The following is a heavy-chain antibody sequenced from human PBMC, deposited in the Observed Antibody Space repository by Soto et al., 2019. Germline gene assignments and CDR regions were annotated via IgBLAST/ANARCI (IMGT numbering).Heavy chain of an antibody. Sequence: QVQLQQWGAGLLKPSETLSLTCAVYGGSFSGYYWSWIRQPPGKGLEWIGEINHSGSTNYNPSLKSRVTISVDTSKNQCSLKLSSVTAADTAVYYCARGAYYGSGSYYNARYYYYYGMDVWGQGTMVTVSS. J-gene: IGHJ6*02. V-gene: IGHV4-34*01. CDR1: GGSFSGYY. CDR2: INHSGST. CDR3: ARGAYYGSGSYYNARYYYYYGMDV. D-gene: IGHD3-10*01.